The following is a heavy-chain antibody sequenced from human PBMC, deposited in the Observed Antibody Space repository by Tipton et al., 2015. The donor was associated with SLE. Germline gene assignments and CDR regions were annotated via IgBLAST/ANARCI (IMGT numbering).Heavy chain of an antibody. V-gene: IGHV4-4*02. CDR3: ASYQDGDYVGAY. Sequence: TLSLTCAVSGGSISSSNWWSWVRQPPGKGLEWIGEIYYSGSTNYNPSLKSRVTISVDTSKNQFSLKLSSVTAADTAVYYCASYQDGDYVGAYWGQGTLVTVSS. J-gene: IGHJ4*02. CDR1: GGSISSSNW. D-gene: IGHD4-17*01. CDR2: IYYSGST.